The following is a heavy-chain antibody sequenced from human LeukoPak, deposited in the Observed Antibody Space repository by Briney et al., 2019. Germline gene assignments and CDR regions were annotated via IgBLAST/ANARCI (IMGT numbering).Heavy chain of an antibody. CDR1: GGSISSYY. D-gene: IGHD3-9*01. CDR3: ARYYDTFWPNLYYYMDV. CDR2: IYYSGST. J-gene: IGHJ6*03. Sequence: SETLSLTCTVSGGSISSYYWSWIRQPPGKGLEWIGYIYYSGSTKYNPSLKSRVTISVDTSKNQFSLKLSSVTAADTAVYYCARYYDTFWPNLYYYMDVWGKGTTVTVSS. V-gene: IGHV4-59*01.